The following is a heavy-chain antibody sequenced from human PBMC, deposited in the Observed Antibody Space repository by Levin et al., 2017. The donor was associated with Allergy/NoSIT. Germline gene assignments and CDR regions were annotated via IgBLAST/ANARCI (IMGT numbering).Heavy chain of an antibody. CDR2: ISGGGGST. CDR3: ARGSIAAVGSRFDY. Sequence: GGSLRLSCAASGFTFSSYAMSWVRQTPGKGLEWVSVISGGGGSTYYADSVKGRFTISRDNSKDTLYLQMNSLRAEDTAVYYCARGSIAAVGSRFDYWGQGTLVTVSS. V-gene: IGHV3-23*01. J-gene: IGHJ4*02. CDR1: GFTFSSYA. D-gene: IGHD6-13*01.